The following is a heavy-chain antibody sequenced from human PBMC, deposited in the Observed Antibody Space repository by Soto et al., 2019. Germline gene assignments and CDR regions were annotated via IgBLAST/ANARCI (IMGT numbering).Heavy chain of an antibody. Sequence: ETLSLTCAVYGGSFSGYYWSWIRQPPGKGLEWIGEINHSGSTNYNPSLKSRVTISVDTSKNQFSLKLSSVTAADTAVYYCARGRWFDPWGQGTLVTVSS. V-gene: IGHV4-34*01. J-gene: IGHJ5*02. CDR1: GGSFSGYY. CDR2: INHSGST. CDR3: ARGRWFDP.